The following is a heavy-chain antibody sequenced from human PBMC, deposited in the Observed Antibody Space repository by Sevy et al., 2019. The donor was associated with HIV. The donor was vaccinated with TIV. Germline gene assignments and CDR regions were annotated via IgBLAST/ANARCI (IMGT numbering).Heavy chain of an antibody. J-gene: IGHJ5*02. Sequence: SETLSLTCTVSGGSISSYYWSWIRQPPGKGLEWIGYIYYSGSTNYNPSLKSRVTISVATSKNQFSLKLSSVTAADTAVYYCARDSTYCSSTSCYGEGFDPWGQGTLVTVSS. CDR2: IYYSGST. CDR1: GGSISSYY. V-gene: IGHV4-59*01. CDR3: ARDSTYCSSTSCYGEGFDP. D-gene: IGHD2-2*01.